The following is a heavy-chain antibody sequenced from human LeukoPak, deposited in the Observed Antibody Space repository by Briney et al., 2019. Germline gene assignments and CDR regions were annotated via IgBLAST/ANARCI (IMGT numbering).Heavy chain of an antibody. CDR3: AKDRFSSSWFDGSDI. V-gene: IGHV3-23*01. J-gene: IGHJ3*02. CDR1: GFIFSTCA. D-gene: IGHD6-13*01. CDR2: ISGSGGTT. Sequence: GGSLRLSCAASGFIFSTCAMSWVRQAPGKGLEWVSAISGSGGTTYYADSVKGRFTISRGNSKNTLYLQMNSLRAEDTAVHYCAKDRFSSSWFDGSDIWGQGTVVTVSS.